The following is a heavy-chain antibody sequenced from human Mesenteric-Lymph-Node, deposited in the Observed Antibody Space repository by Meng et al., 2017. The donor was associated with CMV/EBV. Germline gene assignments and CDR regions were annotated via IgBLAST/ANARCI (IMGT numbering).Heavy chain of an antibody. CDR1: GGSISSYY. V-gene: IGHV4-59*01. Sequence: ESLKISCTVSGGSISSYYWSWIRQPPGKGLEWIGYIYYSGSTNYNPSLKSRVTISVDTSKNQFSLKLSSVTAADTTVYYCARVSPAWGANNYYGMDVWGQGTTVTVSS. D-gene: IGHD1-26*01. CDR2: IYYSGST. J-gene: IGHJ6*02. CDR3: ARVSPAWGANNYYGMDV.